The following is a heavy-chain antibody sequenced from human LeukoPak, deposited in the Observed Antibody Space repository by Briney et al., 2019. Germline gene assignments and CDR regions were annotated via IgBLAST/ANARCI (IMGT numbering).Heavy chain of an antibody. CDR1: GYTLTSYD. J-gene: IGHJ3*02. CDR2: MNPNSGNT. D-gene: IGHD2-8*01. V-gene: IGHV1-8*03. CDR3: ARTKVADAFDI. Sequence: ASVKVSCKASGYTLTSYDINWVRQATGQGLEWMGWMNPNSGNTGYAQKFQGRVTITRNTSISTAYMELSSLRSEDTAVYYCARTKVADAFDIWGQGTMVTVSS.